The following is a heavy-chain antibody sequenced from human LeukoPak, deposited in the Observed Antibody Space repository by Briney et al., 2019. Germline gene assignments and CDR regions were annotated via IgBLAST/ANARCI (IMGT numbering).Heavy chain of an antibody. V-gene: IGHV3-21*01. D-gene: IGHD3-3*01. CDR2: ISSSSSYI. Sequence: GGSLRLSCAASGFTFSSYSMNRVRQAPGKGLEWVSSISSSSSYIYYADSVKGRFTISRDNAKNSLYLQMNSLRAEDTAVYYCAKDCNNYDFWSGYPCDYWGQGTLVTVSS. CDR1: GFTFSSYS. CDR3: AKDCNNYDFWSGYPCDY. J-gene: IGHJ4*02.